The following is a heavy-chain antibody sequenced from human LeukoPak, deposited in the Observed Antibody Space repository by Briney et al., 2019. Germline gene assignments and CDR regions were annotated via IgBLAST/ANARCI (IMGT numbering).Heavy chain of an antibody. Sequence: GGSLRLSCAASGFTFSSYSMNWVRQAPGKGLEWVSYISSSSSTIYYADSVKGRFTISRDNAKNSPYLQMNSLRAEDTAVYYCARDRNFDYYGSGSYYSDYWGQGTLVTVSS. V-gene: IGHV3-48*04. J-gene: IGHJ4*02. CDR2: ISSSSSTI. D-gene: IGHD3-10*01. CDR3: ARDRNFDYYGSGSYYSDY. CDR1: GFTFSSYS.